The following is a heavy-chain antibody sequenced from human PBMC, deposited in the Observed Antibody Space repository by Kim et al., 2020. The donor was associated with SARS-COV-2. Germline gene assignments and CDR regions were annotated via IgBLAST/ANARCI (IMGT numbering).Heavy chain of an antibody. D-gene: IGHD3-10*01. CDR1: GGSISSYY. Sequence: SETLSLTCTVSGGSISSYYWTWIRQSPGNGLEWIGYIYYNGSPNYNPSLKSRVTISIDTSKNQFSLKLNSVTTADTAVYYCARAVRHHYGSETYSADYWGQGTLVTVSS. V-gene: IGHV4-59*13. CDR3: ARAVRHHYGSETYSADY. CDR2: IYYNGSP. J-gene: IGHJ4*02.